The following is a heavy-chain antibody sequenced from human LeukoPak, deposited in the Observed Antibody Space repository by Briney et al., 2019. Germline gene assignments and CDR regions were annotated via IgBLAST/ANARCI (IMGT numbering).Heavy chain of an antibody. CDR2: IKSKTDGGTT. J-gene: IGHJ4*02. CDR1: GFTFSNAW. CDR3: TTYAGGYSYGYEFDY. V-gene: IGHV3-15*01. D-gene: IGHD5-18*01. Sequence: GGSLRLSCGASGFTFSNAWMSWVRQAPGKGLEWVGRIKSKTDGGTTDYAAPVKGRFTISRDDSKNTLYLQMNSLKTEDTAVYYCTTYAGGYSYGYEFDYWGQGTLVTVSS.